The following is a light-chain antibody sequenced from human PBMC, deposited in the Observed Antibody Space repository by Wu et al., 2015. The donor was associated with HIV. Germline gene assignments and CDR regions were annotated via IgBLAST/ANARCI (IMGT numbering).Light chain of an antibody. CDR1: QSVNIY. V-gene: IGKV3-11*01. J-gene: IGKJ4*01. CDR3: QQRINWPLT. Sequence: EIVLTQSPATLSLSPGDRATLSCRASQSVNIYLAWYQQKPGQAPRLLIYDASNRATGIPARFSGSGSGTDFTLTISSLEPEDFAVYYCQQRINWPLTFGGGTKVEIK. CDR2: DAS.